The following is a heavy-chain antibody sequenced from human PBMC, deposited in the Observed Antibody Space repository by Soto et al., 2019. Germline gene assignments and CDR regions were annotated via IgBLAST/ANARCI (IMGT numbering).Heavy chain of an antibody. CDR1: GGSISSCYYY. V-gene: IGHV4-30-4*01. Sequence: PSETLSLTCTVSGGSISSCYYYWSWIRHPPGKGLEWIVYIYCSGSTYYNPSLKSRVTISVDTYKNQFSLRRSSVTAADPAVYYCARVGAGADCHGNCFDSWGQGTMVTVSS. CDR3: ARVGAGADCHGNCFDS. D-gene: IGHD2-21*01. CDR2: IYCSGST. J-gene: IGHJ5*01.